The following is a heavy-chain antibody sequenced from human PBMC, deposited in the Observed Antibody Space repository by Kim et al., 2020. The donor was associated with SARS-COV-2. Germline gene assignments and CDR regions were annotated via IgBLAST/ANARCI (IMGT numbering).Heavy chain of an antibody. Sequence: GGSLRLSCAASGFTVSSNYMSWVRQAPGKGLEWVSVIYSGGSTYYADSVKGRFTISRDNSKNTLYLQMNSLRAEDTAVYYCARASGDVVGAYWGQGTLVTVSS. J-gene: IGHJ4*02. CDR1: GFTVSSNY. V-gene: IGHV3-66*02. CDR3: ARASGDVVGAY. CDR2: IYSGGST. D-gene: IGHD4-17*01.